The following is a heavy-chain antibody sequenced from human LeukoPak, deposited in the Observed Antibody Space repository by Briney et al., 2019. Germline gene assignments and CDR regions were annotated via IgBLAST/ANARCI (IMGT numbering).Heavy chain of an antibody. CDR3: AREPTTVVTRSDY. V-gene: IGHV3-48*01. D-gene: IGHD4-23*01. J-gene: IGHJ4*02. CDR1: GFTFSSYS. Sequence: TGGSLRLSCAASGFTFSSYSMNWVRQAPGKGLEWVSYISSSSSTIYYADSVKGRFTISRDNAKNSLYLQMNSLRGEDTAVYYCAREPTTVVTRSDYWGQGTLVTVSS. CDR2: ISSSSSTI.